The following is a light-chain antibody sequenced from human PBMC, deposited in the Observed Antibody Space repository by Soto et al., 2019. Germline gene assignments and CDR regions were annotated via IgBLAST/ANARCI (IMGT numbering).Light chain of an antibody. CDR3: QQYDGSIT. CDR1: QSVSSSY. J-gene: IGKJ5*01. V-gene: IGKV3-20*01. CDR2: GAS. Sequence: EIVLTQSPDTLSLSPGESATLSCRASQSVSSSYLAWYQQKPGQAPRLLIYGASSRTTSIPDRFSGRGSGTYFPLTISRLEREDSVIFCWQQYDGSITFGQGTRLEIE.